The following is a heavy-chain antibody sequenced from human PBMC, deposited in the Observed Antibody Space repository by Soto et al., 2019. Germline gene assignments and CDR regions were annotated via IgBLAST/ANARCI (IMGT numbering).Heavy chain of an antibody. Sequence: QVQLQESSPGLLKPSGTLSLTCAVSGASISSTNWWSWVRQPPGKGLEWIGEIFHSGSTNSNPSLKSRVNISLDTSKNQFSLKLSSVTAADMAVYYCARRIYGDWYFDLWGRGTLVTVSS. D-gene: IGHD3-16*01. CDR1: GASISSTNW. CDR2: IFHSGST. V-gene: IGHV4-4*02. CDR3: ARRIYGDWYFDL. J-gene: IGHJ2*01.